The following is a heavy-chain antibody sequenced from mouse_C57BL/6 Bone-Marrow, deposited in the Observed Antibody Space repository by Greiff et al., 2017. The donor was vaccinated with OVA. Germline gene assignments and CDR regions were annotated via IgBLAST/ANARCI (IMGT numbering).Heavy chain of an antibody. CDR2: IHPNSGST. Sequence: VQLQQPGAELVKPGASVKLSCKASGYTFTSYWMHWVKQRPGQGLEWIGMIHPNSGSTNYNEKFKSKATLTVDKSSSTAYMQLSSLTSEDSAVYYCAGLGRGYYAMDDWGQGTSVTVSS. V-gene: IGHV1-64*01. J-gene: IGHJ4*01. CDR3: AGLGRGYYAMDD. D-gene: IGHD4-1*01. CDR1: GYTFTSYW.